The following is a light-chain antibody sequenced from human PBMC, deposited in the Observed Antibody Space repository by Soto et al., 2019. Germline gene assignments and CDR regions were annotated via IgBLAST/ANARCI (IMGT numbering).Light chain of an antibody. CDR3: QHTNSFPYT. J-gene: IGKJ2*01. CDR2: AAS. CDR1: QGINSW. V-gene: IGKV1-12*01. Sequence: DIPMTQSPSSVSASVGDRVTITCRASQGINSWLAWYQQKPGKAPKLLIYAASSLQRGVPSRFSGSGSGTDFSLTINSLQPEDFATYYCQHTNSFPYTFGQGTKLEIK.